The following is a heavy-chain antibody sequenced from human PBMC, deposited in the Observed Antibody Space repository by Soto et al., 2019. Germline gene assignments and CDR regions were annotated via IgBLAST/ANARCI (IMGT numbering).Heavy chain of an antibody. Sequence: QVQLVQSGAEVKQPGSSVKVSCKASGGTFSSYAISWVRQAPGQGLEWMGGIIPIFGTANYAQKFQGRVTITADESTSTAYMELSSLRSEDTAVYYCARFPYYGSGSTPNWFDPWGQGTLVTVSS. J-gene: IGHJ5*02. CDR1: GGTFSSYA. D-gene: IGHD3-10*01. CDR3: ARFPYYGSGSTPNWFDP. V-gene: IGHV1-69*01. CDR2: IIPIFGTA.